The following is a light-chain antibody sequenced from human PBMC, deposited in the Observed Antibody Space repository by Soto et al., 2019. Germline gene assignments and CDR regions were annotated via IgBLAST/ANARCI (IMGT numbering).Light chain of an antibody. Sequence: DIVMTQSPDSLAVSLGERATINCKSSQSVLYSSNNKNYLAWYQQKPGQPPKLLIYWASIREFGVPDRFSGSGSGTDFTLTISSLQAEDVAVYYCQQYHSTPKTFGQGTKVEIK. CDR1: QSVLYSSNNKNY. CDR3: QQYHSTPKT. V-gene: IGKV4-1*01. CDR2: WAS. J-gene: IGKJ1*01.